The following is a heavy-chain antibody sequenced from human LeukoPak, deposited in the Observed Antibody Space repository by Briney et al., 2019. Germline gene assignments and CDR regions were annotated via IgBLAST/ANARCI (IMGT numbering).Heavy chain of an antibody. CDR2: ISFDGRTK. D-gene: IGHD4-17*01. J-gene: IGHJ4*02. Sequence: GRSLRLSCAASGFTFSSYGMHWVSQAPGKGLEWVAVISFDGRTKYYADSVKGRFTISRDNSNKTLFLQMNSLRAEDTALYYCAKDWHSVTIFDSWGQGTLVTVSS. CDR1: GFTFSSYG. V-gene: IGHV3-30*18. CDR3: AKDWHSVTIFDS.